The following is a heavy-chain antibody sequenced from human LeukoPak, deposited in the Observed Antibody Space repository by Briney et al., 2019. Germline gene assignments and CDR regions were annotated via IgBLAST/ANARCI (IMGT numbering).Heavy chain of an antibody. Sequence: GGSLRLSSAVYGFTFRNYAMSWVRQAHGKGLEWVSAASGSGGSSYYADSVKGRFTRSRDNSRNTLYLQMNSLRAEDTAVYYCAKRDYDSSGYCDYWGQGTLVTVSS. CDR2: ASGSGGSS. J-gene: IGHJ4*02. V-gene: IGHV3-23*01. D-gene: IGHD3-22*01. CDR1: GFTFRNYA. CDR3: AKRDYDSSGYCDY.